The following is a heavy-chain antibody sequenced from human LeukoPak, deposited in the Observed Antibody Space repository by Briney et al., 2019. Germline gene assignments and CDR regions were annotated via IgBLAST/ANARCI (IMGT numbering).Heavy chain of an antibody. CDR3: ARPNWNHNAFGI. Sequence: ASVKVSCKASGYTFTSYEINWVRQATGQGLEWMGWMNPNSGNTGYAQKFQGRVTMTRNTSISTVYMELSSLRSEDTAVYYCARPNWNHNAFGIWGQGTMVTVSS. CDR1: GYTFTSYE. V-gene: IGHV1-8*01. D-gene: IGHD1-1*01. CDR2: MNPNSGNT. J-gene: IGHJ3*02.